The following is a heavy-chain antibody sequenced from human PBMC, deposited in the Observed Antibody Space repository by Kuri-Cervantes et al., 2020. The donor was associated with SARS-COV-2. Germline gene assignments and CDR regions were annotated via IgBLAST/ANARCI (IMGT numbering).Heavy chain of an antibody. J-gene: IGHJ4*02. CDR3: ARGVPGY. CDR2: INDSGAT. V-gene: IGHV4-61*01. CDR1: GGSVSSGSYY. D-gene: IGHD6-6*01. Sequence: SETLSLTCTVSGGSVSSGSYYWSWIRQPPGMGLEWIGQINDSGATKYNPSLKSRVIVSMDKSKNQFSLKLSSVTAADTAVYYCARGVPGYWGQGSLVTVSS.